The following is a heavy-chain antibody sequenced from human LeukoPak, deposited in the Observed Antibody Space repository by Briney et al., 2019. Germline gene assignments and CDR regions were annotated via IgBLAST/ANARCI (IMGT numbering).Heavy chain of an antibody. D-gene: IGHD3-10*01. V-gene: IGHV3-43*02. CDR1: GFTFDDYA. CDR2: ISGDGGST. CDR3: AKDGEAGATYYYYYYMDV. Sequence: RGSLRLSCAASGFTFDDYAMHWVRQAPGKGLEWVSLISGDGGSTYYADSVKGRFTISRDNSKNSLYLQMNSLRTEDTALYYCAKDGEAGATYYYYYYMDVWGKGTTVTVSS. J-gene: IGHJ6*03.